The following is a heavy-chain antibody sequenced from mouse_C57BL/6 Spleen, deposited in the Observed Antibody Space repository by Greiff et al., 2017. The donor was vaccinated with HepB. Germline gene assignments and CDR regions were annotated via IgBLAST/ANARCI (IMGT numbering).Heavy chain of an antibody. J-gene: IGHJ1*03. CDR1: GYTFTSYW. CDR3: ARSGRDFYYYVDV. D-gene: IGHD1-1*01. Sequence: QVQLQQPGTELVKPGAPVKLSCKASGYTFTSYWMHWVKQRPGQGLEWIGNINPSNGGTNYNEKFKSKATLTVDKSSSTAYMQLSSLTSEDSAVYYRARSGRDFYYYVDVWGTGTTVTVSS. CDR2: INPSNGGT. V-gene: IGHV1-53*01.